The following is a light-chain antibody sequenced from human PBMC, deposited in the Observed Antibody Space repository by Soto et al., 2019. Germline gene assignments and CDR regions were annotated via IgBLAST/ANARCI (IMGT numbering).Light chain of an antibody. J-gene: IGKJ4*01. V-gene: IGKV3-15*01. Sequence: EIVMTQSPATLSVSPGERATLSCRASQSVSSNLAWYQQKPGQAPRLLIYGASTRATGIPARFSGSGSGTEFTLTISSLQSEDFAVYYCQQYNNWPGTFGGGTKV. CDR3: QQYNNWPGT. CDR1: QSVSSN. CDR2: GAS.